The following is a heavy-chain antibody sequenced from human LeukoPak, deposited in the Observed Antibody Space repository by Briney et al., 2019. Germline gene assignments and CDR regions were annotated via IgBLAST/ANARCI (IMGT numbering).Heavy chain of an antibody. CDR1: GFTFNRCW. CDR3: TSWGDATAEYFQR. D-gene: IGHD2-21*02. CDR2: INPDGRDT. V-gene: IGHV3-7*01. Sequence: GGSLRLSCVVSGFTFNRCWMNWVRQAPGKGLEWVAHINPDGRDTYYVDSVKGRFTISRDNAQNSMYLQMNSLRVEDTAVYYCTSWGDATAEYFQRWGQGTLVTVSS. J-gene: IGHJ1*01.